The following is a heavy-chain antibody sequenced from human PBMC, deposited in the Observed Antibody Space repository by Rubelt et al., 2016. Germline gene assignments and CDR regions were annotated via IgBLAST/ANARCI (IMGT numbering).Heavy chain of an antibody. CDR1: GYTFTSYA. Sequence: QVQLVQSGAEVKKPGASVKVSCKASGYTFTSYAMHWVRQAPRPRLEWMGWINAGNGNTKYSQKFQGRVTSTRDPAASTAYMELSSLRSEDTAVYYCARYYYDSSGYVYFDYWGQGTLVTVSS. CDR2: INAGNGNT. CDR3: ARYYYDSSGYVYFDY. V-gene: IGHV1-3*01. D-gene: IGHD3-22*01. J-gene: IGHJ4*02.